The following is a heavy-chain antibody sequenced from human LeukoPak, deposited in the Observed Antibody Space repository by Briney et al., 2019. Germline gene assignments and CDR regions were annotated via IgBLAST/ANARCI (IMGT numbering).Heavy chain of an antibody. CDR2: INSDGSST. J-gene: IGHJ4*02. CDR1: GFTFNNYG. Sequence: GGTLRLSCAASGFTFNNYGMSWVRQAPGKGLVWVSRINSDGSSTRYADSVKGRFTISRDNAKNTLYLQMNSLRAEDTAVYYCARDANSIVVVVELPDYWGQGTLVTVSS. CDR3: ARDANSIVVVVELPDY. V-gene: IGHV3-74*01. D-gene: IGHD2-15*01.